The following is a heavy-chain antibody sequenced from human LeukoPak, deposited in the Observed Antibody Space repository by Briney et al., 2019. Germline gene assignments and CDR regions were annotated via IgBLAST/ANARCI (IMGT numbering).Heavy chain of an antibody. CDR2: IIPIFGTA. CDR1: GGTFSSYA. V-gene: IGHV1-69*13. CDR3: ARDSGPYNRGNY. J-gene: IGHJ4*02. Sequence: SVKVSCKASGGTFSSYAISWVRQAPGQGLEWMGGIIPIFGTANYAQKFQGRVTITADESTSAAYMELSSLRSEDTAVYYCARDSGPYNRGNYWGQGTLVTVSS. D-gene: IGHD1-14*01.